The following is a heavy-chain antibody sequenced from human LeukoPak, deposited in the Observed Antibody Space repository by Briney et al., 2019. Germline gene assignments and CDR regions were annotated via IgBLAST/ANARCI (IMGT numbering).Heavy chain of an antibody. CDR3: AKGVNELDWFEGEVYFDY. CDR1: GFTFDDYA. Sequence: GRSLRLSCAASGFTFDDYAMHWVRQAPGKGLEWVSGISWNSGSIGYADSVKGRFTISRDNAKNSLYLQMNSLRAEDTALYYCAKGVNELDWFEGEVYFDYWGQGTLVTVSS. J-gene: IGHJ4*02. D-gene: IGHD3-9*01. V-gene: IGHV3-9*01. CDR2: ISWNSGSI.